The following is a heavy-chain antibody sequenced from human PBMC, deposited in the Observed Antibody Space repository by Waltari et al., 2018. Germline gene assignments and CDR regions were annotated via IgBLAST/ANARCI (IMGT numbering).Heavy chain of an antibody. V-gene: IGHV3-30*19. CDR2: IFFGGGDS. D-gene: IGHD4-17*01. Sequence: QVQLVESGGGVVTPGMSLRLSCAASGISKGTYGMHWVRQAPGKGLEWVALIFFGGGDSFYADSVRGRFTISRDNSKNTLYLDINSLRLDDTAIYYCAKDAYGNTYLDHWGQGTLVTVSS. CDR1: GISKGTYG. CDR3: AKDAYGNTYLDH. J-gene: IGHJ4*02.